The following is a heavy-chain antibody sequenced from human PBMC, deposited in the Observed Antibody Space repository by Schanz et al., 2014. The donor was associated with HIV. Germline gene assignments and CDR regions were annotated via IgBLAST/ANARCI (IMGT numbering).Heavy chain of an antibody. V-gene: IGHV3-23*01. CDR1: EFIFTSYA. Sequence: EVRLLESGGGLVQPGGSLRLSCTASEFIFTSYAMNWVRQAPGKGLEWVSGITDNGADAYYADSVKGRFTVSRDNSKNTLYLHMNNLRVEDTAIYYCARGYPFDYWGQGTLVTVSS. J-gene: IGHJ4*02. CDR3: ARGYPFDY. D-gene: IGHD3-16*02. CDR2: ITDNGADA.